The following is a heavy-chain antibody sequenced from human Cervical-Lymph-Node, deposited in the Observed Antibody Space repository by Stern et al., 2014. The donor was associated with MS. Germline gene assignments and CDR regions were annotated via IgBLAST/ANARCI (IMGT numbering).Heavy chain of an antibody. CDR1: GGSISSYY. Sequence: QVQLVQSGPGLVKPSETLSLTCTVSGGSISSYYWTWIRQPPGKGLEWIGYIYYTGHTNYNPSLRSRVTMSVDTSKNQFSLKLSSVTAADTAVYYCARGLDLKGYYFDHWGQGTLVTVSS. J-gene: IGHJ4*02. D-gene: IGHD3-16*01. CDR2: IYYTGHT. CDR3: ARGLDLKGYYFDH. V-gene: IGHV4-59*08.